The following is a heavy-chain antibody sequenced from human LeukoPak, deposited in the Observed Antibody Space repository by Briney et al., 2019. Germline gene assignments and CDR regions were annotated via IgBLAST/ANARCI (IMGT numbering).Heavy chain of an antibody. CDR2: ISAYNGNT. D-gene: IGHD3-10*01. V-gene: IGHV1-18*01. CDR1: GYTFTSYG. J-gene: IGHJ6*02. Sequence: ASVKVSCKASGYTFTSYGISWVRQAPGQGLEWMGCISAYNGNTNYAQKLQGRVTMTTDTSTSTAYMELRSLRSDDTAVYYCARGKYYGSGSYYNGVYYYYYGMDVWGQGTTVTVSS. CDR3: ARGKYYGSGSYYNGVYYYYYGMDV.